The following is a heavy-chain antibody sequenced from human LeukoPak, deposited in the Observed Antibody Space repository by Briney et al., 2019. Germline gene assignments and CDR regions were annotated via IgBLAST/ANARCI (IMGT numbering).Heavy chain of an antibody. CDR2: ISSSSYI. Sequence: GGSLRLSCAASGFTFSSYSMNWVRQAPGKGLEWVSSISSSSYIYYADSVKGRFTISRDNAKNSLYLQMNSLRAEDTAVYYCARDQGRSSSWYSEYYYYGMDVWGKGTTVTVSS. CDR3: ARDQGRSSSWYSEYYYYGMDV. V-gene: IGHV3-21*01. D-gene: IGHD6-13*01. CDR1: GFTFSSYS. J-gene: IGHJ6*04.